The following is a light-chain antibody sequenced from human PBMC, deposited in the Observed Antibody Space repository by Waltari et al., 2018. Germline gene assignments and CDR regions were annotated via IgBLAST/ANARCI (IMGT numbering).Light chain of an antibody. J-gene: IGKJ1*01. V-gene: IGKV1-6*01. CDR1: QDIGNE. Sequence: AIQMTQSPSSLSASVGDRVTITCRASQDIGNELGWYQQTPGKAPKLLIYGASSLQSGVPSRFSGGGSGTDFTLTISSLQPEDFPTYYCLQDDSYPRTFGQGTKVEIK. CDR3: LQDDSYPRT. CDR2: GAS.